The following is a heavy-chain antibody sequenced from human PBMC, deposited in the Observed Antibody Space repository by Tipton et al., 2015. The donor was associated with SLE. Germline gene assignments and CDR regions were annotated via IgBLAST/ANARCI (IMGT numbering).Heavy chain of an antibody. V-gene: IGHV3-74*01. J-gene: IGHJ4*02. Sequence: SLRLSCAASGFTFSSYWMHWVRQAPGKGLVWVSRINSDGSSTSYADSVKGRFTISRDNAKNTLYLQMNSLRAEDTAVYYCARGRGYCSSTSCSVFDYWGQGTLVTVSS. CDR2: INSDGSST. D-gene: IGHD2-2*01. CDR1: GFTFSSYW. CDR3: ARGRGYCSSTSCSVFDY.